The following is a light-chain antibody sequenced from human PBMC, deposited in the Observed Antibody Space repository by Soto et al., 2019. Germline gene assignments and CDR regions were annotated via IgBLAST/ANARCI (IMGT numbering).Light chain of an antibody. CDR3: LQYHNLWA. CDR1: QNIYSN. CDR2: RAS. Sequence: IVMTQSPATLSVSPGERATLSCRASQNIYSNVAWYRQRPGQAPRLLIYRASTRAPGIPARFSGSGSGTEFTLTISSLQSEDFTVYSCLQYHNLWAFGQGTKV. V-gene: IGKV3-15*01. J-gene: IGKJ1*01.